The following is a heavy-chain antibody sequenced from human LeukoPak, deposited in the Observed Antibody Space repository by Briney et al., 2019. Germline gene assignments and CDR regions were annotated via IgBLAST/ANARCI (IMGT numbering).Heavy chain of an antibody. Sequence: GGSLRLSCAASGFTFSSYWMSWVRQAPGKGLEWVANIKQDGSEKYYVDSVKGRFTISRDNVKNSLYLQMNSLRAEDTAVYYCARDYPHYDFWSGSDAFDIWGQGTMVTVSS. CDR2: IKQDGSEK. CDR1: GFTFSSYW. V-gene: IGHV3-7*01. D-gene: IGHD3-3*01. CDR3: ARDYPHYDFWSGSDAFDI. J-gene: IGHJ3*02.